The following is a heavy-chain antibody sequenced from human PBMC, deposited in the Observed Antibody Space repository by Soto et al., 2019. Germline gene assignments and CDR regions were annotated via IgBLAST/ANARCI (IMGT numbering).Heavy chain of an antibody. D-gene: IGHD6-6*01. CDR1: GFTFSSYA. V-gene: IGHV3-30-3*01. Sequence: GGSLRLSCAASGFTFSSYAMHWVRQAPGKGLEWVAVISYDGSNKYYADSVKGRFTISRDNSKNTLYLRMNSLRAEDTAVYYCAREPRSTAARLPFDYWGQGTLVTVSS. J-gene: IGHJ4*02. CDR3: AREPRSTAARLPFDY. CDR2: ISYDGSNK.